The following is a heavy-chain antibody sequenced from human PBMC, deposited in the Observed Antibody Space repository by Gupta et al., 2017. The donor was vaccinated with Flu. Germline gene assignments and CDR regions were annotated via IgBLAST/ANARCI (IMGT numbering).Heavy chain of an antibody. D-gene: IGHD2-2*01. CDR2: ISTSSNTI. J-gene: IGHJ2*01. CDR3: ARFCSSTSCFRGFDL. Sequence: EVQLVESGGGLVQPGGSLRLSCAASGFTFSPYSMSWVRQAPGKGLEWVSYISTSSNTIYYADSVKGRFTISRDSAKSSLYLQMNSLRAEDTALYYCARFCSSTSCFRGFDLWGRGTLVTVSS. CDR1: GFTFSPYS. V-gene: IGHV3-48*01.